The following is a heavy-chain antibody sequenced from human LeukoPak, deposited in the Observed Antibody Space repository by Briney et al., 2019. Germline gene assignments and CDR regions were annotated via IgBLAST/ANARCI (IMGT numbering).Heavy chain of an antibody. CDR1: GFTFDDYG. D-gene: IGHD3-9*01. V-gene: IGHV3-20*01. CDR3: ARESYHDWPTPNDAFDI. CDR2: INWNGGST. J-gene: IGHJ3*02. Sequence: GGSLRLSCAASGFTFDDYGMSWVRQAPGKGLEWVSGINWNGGSTGYADSVKGRFTISGDNAKNSLYLQMNSLRAEDTALYHCARESYHDWPTPNDAFDIWGQGTMVTVSS.